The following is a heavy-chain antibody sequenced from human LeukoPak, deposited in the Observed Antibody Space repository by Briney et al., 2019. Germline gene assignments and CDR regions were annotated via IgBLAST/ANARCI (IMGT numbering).Heavy chain of an antibody. D-gene: IGHD1-1*01. CDR1: GGSISSSSYY. V-gene: IGHV4-39*01. CDR2: IYYSGST. CDR3: ATLDRTTDAFDI. J-gene: IGHJ3*02. Sequence: SETLSLTCTVSGGSISSSSYYWAWIRQPPGKGLEGIGSIYYSGSTYYNPSLKSRVTISVDTSKNQFSLKLRSVTAADTAVYYCATLDRTTDAFDIWGQGTMVTVSS.